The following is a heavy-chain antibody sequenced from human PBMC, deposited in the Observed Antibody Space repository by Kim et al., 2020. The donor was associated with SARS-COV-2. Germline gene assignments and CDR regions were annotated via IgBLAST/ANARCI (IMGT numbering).Heavy chain of an antibody. D-gene: IGHD6-19*01. CDR2: IYHSGST. V-gene: IGHV4-4*02. J-gene: IGHJ4*02. Sequence: SETLSLTCAVSGGSISSSNWWSWVRQPPGKGLEWIGEIYHSGSTNYNPSLKSRVTISVDKSKNQFSLKLSSVTAADTAVYYCARDALYSSGWYDYWGQGTLVTVSS. CDR3: ARDALYSSGWYDY. CDR1: GGSISSSNW.